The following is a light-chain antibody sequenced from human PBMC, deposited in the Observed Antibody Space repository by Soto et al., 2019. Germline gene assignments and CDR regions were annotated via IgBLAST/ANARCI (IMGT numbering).Light chain of an antibody. Sequence: QSVLTQPPSASGAPGQSGTIACAGSRSDVGGYDYVSWYQQHPGQAPKLMIFEVSQRPSGVPDRFSGSKSGNTASLTVSALQAEDEADYFCSSYAGSSNYVFGTGTKVTV. V-gene: IGLV2-8*01. CDR1: RSDVGGYDY. J-gene: IGLJ1*01. CDR3: SSYAGSSNYV. CDR2: EVS.